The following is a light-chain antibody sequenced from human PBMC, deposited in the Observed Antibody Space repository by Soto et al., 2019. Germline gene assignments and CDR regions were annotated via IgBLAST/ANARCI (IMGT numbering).Light chain of an antibody. CDR3: QQYKTYFPYT. CDR2: KAS. Sequence: DIQMTQSPSTLSGSVGDRVTITCRASQTISRCFAWYQQKPGKAPKLLIYKASSLESGVPSRFSGNGSGTEFALTISSLHPDDFAIYYCQQYKTYFPYTFGQGTKVDIK. J-gene: IGKJ1*01. CDR1: QTISRC. V-gene: IGKV1-5*03.